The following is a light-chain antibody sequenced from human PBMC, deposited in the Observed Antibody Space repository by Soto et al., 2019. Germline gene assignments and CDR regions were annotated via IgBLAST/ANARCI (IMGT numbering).Light chain of an antibody. CDR2: DVS. CDR1: SGDIGGYDY. CDR3: RSYTSSITLGV. V-gene: IGLV2-14*01. J-gene: IGLJ1*01. Sequence: QSVLTQPASVSGSPGQSITISCTGTSGDIGGYDYVSWYQQHPGKAPKLMIYDVSNRPSGVSNRFSGSKSGNTASLTISGLQDEDEADYYCRSYTSSITLGVFGTGTKLTVL.